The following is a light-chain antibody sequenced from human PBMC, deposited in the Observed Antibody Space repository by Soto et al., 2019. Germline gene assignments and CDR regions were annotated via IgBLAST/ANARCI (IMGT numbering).Light chain of an antibody. J-gene: IGLJ1*01. CDR2: DVT. CDR1: SIDVGGYNY. V-gene: IGLV2-11*01. Sequence: QSALSQPRSVSGSPGQSVTISGTGTSIDVGGYNYVSWYQLHPRKAPKLIIYDVTKRPSGVPDRFSGSKSGNTASLTISGLQAEDEADYFCKSYAGSNTYVFGSGTKLTVL. CDR3: KSYAGSNTYV.